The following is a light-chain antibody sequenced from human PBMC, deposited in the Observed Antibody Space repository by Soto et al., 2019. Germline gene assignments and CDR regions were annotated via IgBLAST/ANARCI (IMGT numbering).Light chain of an antibody. V-gene: IGKV1-39*01. Sequence: DIHLTQSPSSLSASAGDIVTITCRASQDIGDYLSWYQQRPGKAPKLLIYSSSILHSAASSRFSGGGSGTDFTLTISDLQPEDFDTYYCQQTFRTQISFGGGTKVDIX. CDR1: QDIGDY. J-gene: IGKJ4*02. CDR2: SSS. CDR3: QQTFRTQIS.